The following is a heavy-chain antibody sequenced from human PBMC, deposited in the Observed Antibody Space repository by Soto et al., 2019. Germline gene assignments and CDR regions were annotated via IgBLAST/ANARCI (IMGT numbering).Heavy chain of an antibody. CDR3: ARATVTTSDDAFDI. V-gene: IGHV4-59*01. CDR2: VYYSGST. J-gene: IGHJ3*02. CDR1: GGSISSYY. Sequence: QVQLQESGPGLVKPSETLSLTCTVSGGSISSYYWTWIRQPPGKRLEWIGYVYYSGSTNYNPSLKSRVTISVDMSKNQFSLKLSSVTAADTAVYYCARATVTTSDDAFDIWGQGTMVTVSS. D-gene: IGHD4-17*01.